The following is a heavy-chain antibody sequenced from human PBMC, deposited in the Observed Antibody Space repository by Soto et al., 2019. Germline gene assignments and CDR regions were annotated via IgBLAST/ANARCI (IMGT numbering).Heavy chain of an antibody. CDR2: IYYSGST. CDR1: GGSVSSGSYY. Sequence: PSETLSLTYTVSGGSVSSGSYYWSWIRQPPGKGLEWIGYIYYSGSTNYNPSLKSRVTISVDTSKNQFSLKLSSVTAADTAVYYCAVVVVIKGWFDTWGQGTLVTVSS. J-gene: IGHJ5*02. V-gene: IGHV4-61*01. CDR3: AVVVVIKGWFDT. D-gene: IGHD3-22*01.